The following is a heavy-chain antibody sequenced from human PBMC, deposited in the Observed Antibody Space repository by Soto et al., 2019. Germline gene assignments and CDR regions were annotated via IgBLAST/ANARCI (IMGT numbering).Heavy chain of an antibody. CDR3: VRPLDPYYLTSGSVASFHI. J-gene: IGHJ3*02. CDR1: GYSFTSYW. CDR2: IDPSDSVC. D-gene: IGHD3-10*01. V-gene: IGHV5-10-1*01. Sequence: GESLKISCKVSGYSFTSYWINWVRQMPGKGLEWVGRIDPSDSVCKYSPSFAGHVTISVDKSITTAYLQWSSLKASDTAVYYCVRPLDPYYLTSGSVASFHIWGQGTMVTVSS.